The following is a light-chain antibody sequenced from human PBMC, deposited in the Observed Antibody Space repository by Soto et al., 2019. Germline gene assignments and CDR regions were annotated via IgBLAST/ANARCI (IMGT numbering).Light chain of an antibody. CDR1: QSVRADF. V-gene: IGKV3-20*01. Sequence: EIVLTQSPDTLSLSPGERATLSCRASQSVRADFLTWYQQRLGQAPRLLIYGASNRATGIPDRFSGSGSGTDFTLTISGLEPEDFAVYYCQYSGTSLTLGGGAKVEIK. CDR3: QYSGTSLT. J-gene: IGKJ4*01. CDR2: GAS.